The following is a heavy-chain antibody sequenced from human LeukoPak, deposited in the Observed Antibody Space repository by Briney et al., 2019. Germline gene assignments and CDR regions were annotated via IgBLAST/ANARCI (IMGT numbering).Heavy chain of an antibody. CDR2: INHSGST. CDR3: ARGRDYGDLRHHKGFDY. J-gene: IGHJ4*02. D-gene: IGHD4-17*01. Sequence: SETLSLTCAVYGGSSSGYYWSWIRQPPGKGLEWIGEINHSGSTNYNPSLKSRVTISVDTSKNQFSLKLSSVTAADTAVYYCARGRDYGDLRHHKGFDYWGQGTLVTVSS. V-gene: IGHV4-34*01. CDR1: GGSSSGYY.